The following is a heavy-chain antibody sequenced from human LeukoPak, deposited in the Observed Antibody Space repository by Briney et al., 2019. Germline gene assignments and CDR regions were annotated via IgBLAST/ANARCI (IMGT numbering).Heavy chain of an antibody. Sequence: SETLSLTCTVSGGSISSYYRSWIRQPPGKGLEWIGYIYYSGSTNYNPSLKSRVTISVDTSKNQFSLKLSSVTAADTAVYYCARGPYYDILTGHPLYDYWGQGTLVTVSS. CDR2: IYYSGST. V-gene: IGHV4-59*01. CDR1: GGSISSYY. D-gene: IGHD3-9*01. CDR3: ARGPYYDILTGHPLYDY. J-gene: IGHJ4*02.